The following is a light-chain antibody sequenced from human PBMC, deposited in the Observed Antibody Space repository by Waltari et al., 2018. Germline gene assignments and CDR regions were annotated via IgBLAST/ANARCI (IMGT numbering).Light chain of an antibody. J-gene: IGKJ2*01. CDR2: QAS. V-gene: IGKV1-5*03. Sequence: DIQMIQSPSTLSASVRTIVTITCRASQSISSWLVWYQQKSVKAPKLLIYQASSLESGVPSRFSGSGSGTEFTLTISSLQPDDFATYYCQQYNPNFLYTFGQGTKVEI. CDR3: QQYNPNFLYT. CDR1: QSISSW.